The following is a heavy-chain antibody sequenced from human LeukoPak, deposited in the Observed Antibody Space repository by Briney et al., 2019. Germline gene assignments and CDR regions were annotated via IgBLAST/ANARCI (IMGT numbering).Heavy chain of an antibody. CDR2: IYSGGTT. Sequence: GGSLRLSCAVSGFTVSGNYMSWVRQAPGKGLEWVSLIYSGGTTYYADSVKGRFTISRDNSKNSLYLQMNSLRAEDTAVYYCAELGITMIGGVWAKGTTVTISS. CDR1: GFTVSGNY. J-gene: IGHJ6*04. D-gene: IGHD3-10*02. V-gene: IGHV3-53*01. CDR3: AELGITMIGGV.